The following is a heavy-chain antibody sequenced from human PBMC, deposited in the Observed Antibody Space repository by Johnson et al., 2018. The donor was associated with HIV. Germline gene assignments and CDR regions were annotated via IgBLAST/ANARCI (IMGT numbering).Heavy chain of an antibody. V-gene: IGHV3-15*01. CDR3: TTGQRERRSPNDAFDI. D-gene: IGHD1-1*01. Sequence: VQLVESGGGLVKPGGSLRLSCAASGFTFTNAWMTWVRQAPGKGLEWVGRIKSKTDGGTTDYAAPVNGRFTISRDDSKNTLYLQMNSLKTEDTAVYYCTTGQRERRSPNDAFDIWGQGTIVTVSS. CDR2: IKSKTDGGTT. J-gene: IGHJ3*02. CDR1: GFTFTNAW.